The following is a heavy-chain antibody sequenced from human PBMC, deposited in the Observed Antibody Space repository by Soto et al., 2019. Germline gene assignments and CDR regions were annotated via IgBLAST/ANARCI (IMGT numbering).Heavy chain of an antibody. V-gene: IGHV3-23*01. J-gene: IGHJ3*02. Sequence: GGSLRLSCAASGFTFSSYAMSWVRQAPGKGLEWVSAISGSGGSTYYAESVKGRFTISRDNSKNTLYLQMNSLRAEDTAVYYCAKRDLSGSSTSFTLIAFDIWGQGTMVTVSS. CDR2: ISGSGGST. CDR1: GFTFSSYA. D-gene: IGHD2-2*01. CDR3: AKRDLSGSSTSFTLIAFDI.